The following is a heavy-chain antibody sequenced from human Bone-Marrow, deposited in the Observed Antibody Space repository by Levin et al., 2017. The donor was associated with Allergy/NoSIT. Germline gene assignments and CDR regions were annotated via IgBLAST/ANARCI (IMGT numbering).Heavy chain of an antibody. Sequence: GGSLRLSCAASGFTFSSYAMHWVRQAPGKGLEWVAVISYDGSNKYYADSVKGRFTISRDNSKNTLYLQMNSLRAEDTAVYYCAREFSEAAAGYDYWGQGTLVTVSS. CDR1: GFTFSSYA. V-gene: IGHV3-30-3*01. D-gene: IGHD6-13*01. CDR2: ISYDGSNK. CDR3: AREFSEAAAGYDY. J-gene: IGHJ4*02.